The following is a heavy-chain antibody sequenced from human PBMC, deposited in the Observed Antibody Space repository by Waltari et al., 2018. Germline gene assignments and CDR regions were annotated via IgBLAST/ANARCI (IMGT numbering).Heavy chain of an antibody. CDR1: GGSFSGYY. V-gene: IGHV3-23*01. CDR3: ASQKVGRITMVRGVPLRY. CDR2: ISGSGGST. J-gene: IGHJ4*02. D-gene: IGHD3-10*01. Sequence: VQLQQWGAGLLKPSETLSLTCAVYGGSFSGYYWSWIRQPPGKGLEWVSAISGSGGSTYYADSVKGRFTISRDNSKNTLYLQMNSLRAEDTAVYYCASQKVGRITMVRGVPLRYWGQGTLVTVSS.